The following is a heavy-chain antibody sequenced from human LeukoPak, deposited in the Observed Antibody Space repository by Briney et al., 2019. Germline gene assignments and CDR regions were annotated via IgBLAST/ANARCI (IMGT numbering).Heavy chain of an antibody. CDR3: ARRDIVVVVSASDY. J-gene: IGHJ4*02. CDR1: GFTFSSSS. CDR2: ITASGDST. V-gene: IGHV3-23*01. D-gene: IGHD2-15*01. Sequence: GGSLRLSCAASGFTFSSSSKNWGCLAPGKGLEWVSGITASGDSTYYGDSVKGRFTMSRDNSKNTVYLQMNSLRVDDTAVYFCARRDIVVVVSASDYWGQGNLVTVSS.